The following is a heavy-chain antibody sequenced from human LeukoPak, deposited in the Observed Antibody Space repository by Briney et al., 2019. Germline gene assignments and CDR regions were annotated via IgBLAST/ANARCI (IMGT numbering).Heavy chain of an antibody. CDR1: GFTFSSYA. CDR3: AREGEAAAGSYFDY. D-gene: IGHD6-13*01. Sequence: GGSLRLSCAASGFTFSSYAMHWVRQAPGKGLEWVAVISYDGSNKYYADSVKGRFTISRDNSKNTLYLQMNCLRAEDTAVYYCAREGEAAAGSYFDYWGQGTLVTVSS. CDR2: ISYDGSNK. V-gene: IGHV3-30-3*01. J-gene: IGHJ4*02.